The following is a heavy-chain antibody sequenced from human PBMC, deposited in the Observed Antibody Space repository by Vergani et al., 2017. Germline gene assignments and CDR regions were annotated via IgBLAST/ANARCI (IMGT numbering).Heavy chain of an antibody. Sequence: QVQLQESGPGLVKPSETLSLTCTVSGGSISSYYWSWIRQPPGKGLEWIGYIYYSGSTNYNPSLKSRVTISVDTSKNQFSLKLSSVTAADTAVYYCARKIRRILTGYYTGYYGMDVWGQGTTVTVSS. D-gene: IGHD3-9*01. CDR2: IYYSGST. J-gene: IGHJ6*02. V-gene: IGHV4-59*01. CDR1: GGSISSYY. CDR3: ARKIRRILTGYYTGYYGMDV.